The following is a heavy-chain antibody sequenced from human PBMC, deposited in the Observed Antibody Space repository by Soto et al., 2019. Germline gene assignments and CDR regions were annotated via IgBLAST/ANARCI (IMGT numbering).Heavy chain of an antibody. D-gene: IGHD5-12*01. CDR2: IYYSGST. V-gene: IGHV4-30-4*08. CDR3: ARGRVDIVAATSYGMDV. J-gene: IGHJ6*02. CDR1: GGSFRNYY. Sequence: SETLSLTCGVYGGSFRNYYWIWVRQPPGKGLEWIGYIYYSGSTYYNPSLKSRVTISVDTSKNQFSLKLSSVTAADTAVYYCARGRVDIVAATSYGMDVWGQGTTVTVSS.